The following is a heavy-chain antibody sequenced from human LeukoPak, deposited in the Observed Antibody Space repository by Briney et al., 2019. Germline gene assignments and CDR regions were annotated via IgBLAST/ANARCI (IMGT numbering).Heavy chain of an antibody. J-gene: IGHJ4*02. CDR1: GGSISSSSYY. D-gene: IGHD6-6*01. CDR3: ASHRYRAARVHFDY. V-gene: IGHV4-39*07. Sequence: PSETLSLTCTVSGGSISSSSYYWGWIRQPPGKGLEWIGEINHSGSTNYNPSLKSRVTISVDTSKNQFSLKLSSVTAADTAVYYCASHRYRAARVHFDYWGQGTLVTVSS. CDR2: INHSGST.